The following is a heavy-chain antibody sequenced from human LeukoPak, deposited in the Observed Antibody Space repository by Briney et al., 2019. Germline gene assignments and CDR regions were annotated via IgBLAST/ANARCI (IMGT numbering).Heavy chain of an antibody. CDR1: GFTFSNHW. Sequence: AGGSLRLSCAASGFTFSNHWMSWVRQAPGKELEWVANIKQDGSEKYYVDSLKGRFTISRDNAKNSLYLQMNSLRAEDTAVYYCARIAAAGFDCWGQGTLVTVSS. J-gene: IGHJ5*01. V-gene: IGHV3-7*03. CDR3: ARIAAAGFDC. D-gene: IGHD6-13*01. CDR2: IKQDGSEK.